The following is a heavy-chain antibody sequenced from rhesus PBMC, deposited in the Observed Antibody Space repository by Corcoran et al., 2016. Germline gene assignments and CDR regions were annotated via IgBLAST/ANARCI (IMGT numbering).Heavy chain of an antibody. CDR3: ATGGYSGSLRWYSNFDY. V-gene: IGHV4-65*01. D-gene: IGHD6-25*01. Sequence: QVQLQESGPGLVKPSETLSLTCAVSGGSVSSSNWWSWIRQPPGKGLEGIGYIMLSSGSTYYNPSLTSPVTISPATSKTQFSLKLGSVTAADTAVYYCATGGYSGSLRWYSNFDYWGQGVLVTVSS. CDR1: GGSVSSSNW. J-gene: IGHJ4*01. CDR2: IMLSSGST.